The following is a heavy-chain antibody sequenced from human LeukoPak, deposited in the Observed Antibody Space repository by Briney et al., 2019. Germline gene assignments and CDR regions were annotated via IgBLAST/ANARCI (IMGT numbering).Heavy chain of an antibody. Sequence: GASVKVSCKASGYXFTDYYLHWVRQAPGQGLEWMGWINPNSGGTNYAQKFQGRVTMTRDTSISTAYMELSSLTSDDTAVYYCARNRYGYNFGYWAQGTLVTVSS. CDR3: ARNRYGYNFGY. CDR1: GYXFTDYY. D-gene: IGHD5-24*01. V-gene: IGHV1-2*02. CDR2: INPNSGGT. J-gene: IGHJ4*02.